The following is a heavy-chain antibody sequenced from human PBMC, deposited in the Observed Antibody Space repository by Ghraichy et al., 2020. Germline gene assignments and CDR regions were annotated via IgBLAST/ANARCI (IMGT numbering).Heavy chain of an antibody. CDR3: VRGEDSAKIHH. J-gene: IGHJ1*01. V-gene: IGHV4-34*01. Sequence: SETLSLTCAVFGGSFSDHYRGWIRQPPGKGLEWIGEIHPSGSTNYNPSLASRVTISVDTSKNQISLRLNSVTAADTAVYYCVRGEDSAKIHHWGQGTLVTVSS. D-gene: IGHD3-22*01. CDR2: IHPSGST. CDR1: GGSFSDHY.